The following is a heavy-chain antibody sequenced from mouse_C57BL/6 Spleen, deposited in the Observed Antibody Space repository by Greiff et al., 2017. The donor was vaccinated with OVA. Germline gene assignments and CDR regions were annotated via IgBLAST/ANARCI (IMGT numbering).Heavy chain of an antibody. CDR1: GNPFPSSW. CDR2: IHPNSGST. Sequence: QVQLHRPGVELVNPVASGRLSAKALGNPFPSSWRHWVKQRPGQGLEWIGMIHPNSGSTNYNEKFKSKAALTVDKSSSTAYMQLSSLTSEDSAVYYCARPLLRSFAYWGQGTLVTVSA. J-gene: IGHJ3*01. V-gene: IGHV1-64*01. D-gene: IGHD1-1*01. CDR3: ARPLLRSFAY.